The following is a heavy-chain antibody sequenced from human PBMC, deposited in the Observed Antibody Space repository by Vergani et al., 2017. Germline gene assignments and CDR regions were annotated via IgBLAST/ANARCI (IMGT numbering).Heavy chain of an antibody. CDR1: GGSMSGNN. J-gene: IGHJ5*02. CDR2: MYLSGST. D-gene: IGHD3-10*01. CDR3: GSVADFYGFRSRLLDL. V-gene: IGHV4-59*01. Sequence: QVRLQESGPGLVKPSETLSLTCSVSGGSMSGNNWSWIRQPPGKELEWCGYMYLSGSTNYNPSLLTRVTISGDTSKNQFSLKLNSVTAADTAMYYCGSVADFYGFRSRLLDLWGQGILVTVSS.